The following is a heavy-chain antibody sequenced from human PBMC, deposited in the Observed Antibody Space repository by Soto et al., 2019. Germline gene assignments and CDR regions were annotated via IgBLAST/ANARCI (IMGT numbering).Heavy chain of an antibody. V-gene: IGHV3-30*18. CDR2: ISYDGSNK. D-gene: IGHD3-10*01. Sequence: GSLRLSCAASGFTFSSYGMHWVRQAPGKGLEWVAVISYDGSNKYYADSVKGRFTISRDNSKNTLYLQMNSLRAEDTAVYYCAKDQAGNWGQGTLVTVSS. CDR3: AKDQAGN. CDR1: GFTFSSYG. J-gene: IGHJ4*02.